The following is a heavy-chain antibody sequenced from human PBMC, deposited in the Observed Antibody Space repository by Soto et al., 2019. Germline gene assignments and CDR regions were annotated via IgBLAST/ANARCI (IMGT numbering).Heavy chain of an antibody. V-gene: IGHV4-4*02. CDR3: ARDRAVSARGSFDY. J-gene: IGHJ4*02. CDR2: IYHSGST. Sequence: QVQLQESGPGLVEPSGTLSLTCAVSGGSVSSTNWWSWVRQPPGKGLEWIGAIYHSGSTYYNPFLKSRVTISVDKSKTQFSLRLRYVTAADTAVYLCARDRAVSARGSFDYWGQGTLVTVSS. CDR1: GGSVSSTNW. D-gene: IGHD6-19*01.